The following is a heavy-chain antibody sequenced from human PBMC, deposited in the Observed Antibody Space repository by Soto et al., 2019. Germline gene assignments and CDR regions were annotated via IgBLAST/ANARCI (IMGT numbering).Heavy chain of an antibody. CDR1: GGTFSSYA. V-gene: IGHV1-69*13. CDR3: AAAPRGSNPRTFDDAFDI. CDR2: IIPIFGTA. Sequence: ASVKVSCKASGGTFSSYAISWVRQAPGQGLEWMGGIIPIFGTANYAQKFQGRVTITADESTSTAYMELSSLRSEDTAVYYCAAAPRGSNPRTFDDAFDIWGQGTMVTVSS. D-gene: IGHD3-10*01. J-gene: IGHJ3*02.